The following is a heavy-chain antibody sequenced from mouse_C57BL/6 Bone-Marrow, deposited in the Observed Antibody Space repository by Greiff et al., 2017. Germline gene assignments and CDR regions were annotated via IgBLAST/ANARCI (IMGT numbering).Heavy chain of an antibody. J-gene: IGHJ2*01. CDR3: TTLNLLLRYLDY. CDR1: GFNIKDDY. V-gene: IGHV14-4*01. Sequence: EVMLVESGAELVRPGASVKLSCTASGFNIKDDYMHWVKQRPEQGLEWIGWIDPENGDTEYASKFQGKATITADTSSNTAYLQLSSLTSEDTAVYYCTTLNLLLRYLDYWGQGTTLTVSS. CDR2: IDPENGDT. D-gene: IGHD1-1*01.